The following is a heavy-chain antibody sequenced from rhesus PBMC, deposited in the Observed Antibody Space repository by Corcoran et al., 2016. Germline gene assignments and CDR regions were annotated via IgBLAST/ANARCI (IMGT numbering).Heavy chain of an antibody. CDR2: ISNGGNST. Sequence: EVQLVESGGGLAKPGGSLRLSCAASGFTFSDYYMDWVRQAPGKGLEWVSRISNGGNSTWYADAVKGRFTISRENAKNTLYLQMNSLRTEDTAVYYCARDRAGGFDYWGQGVLVTVSS. V-gene: IGHV3-178*01. D-gene: IGHD1-1*01. CDR3: ARDRAGGFDY. CDR1: GFTFSDYY. J-gene: IGHJ4*01.